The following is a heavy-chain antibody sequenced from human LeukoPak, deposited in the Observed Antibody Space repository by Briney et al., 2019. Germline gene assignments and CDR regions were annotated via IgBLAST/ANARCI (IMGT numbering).Heavy chain of an antibody. Sequence: ASVKVSCKASGGTFSSYAISWVRQAPGQGLEWMGGIIPIFGTANYAQKFQGRVTITADKSTSTAYMELSSLRSEDTAVYYCASPIRVNDAFDIWGQGTMVTVSS. CDR1: GGTFSSYA. CDR3: ASPIRVNDAFDI. D-gene: IGHD2-8*01. J-gene: IGHJ3*02. CDR2: IIPIFGTA. V-gene: IGHV1-69*06.